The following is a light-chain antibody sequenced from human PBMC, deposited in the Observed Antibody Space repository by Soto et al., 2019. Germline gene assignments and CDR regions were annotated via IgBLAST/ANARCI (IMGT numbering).Light chain of an antibody. Sequence: QSALTQPASVSGSPGQSITISCTGTSSDVGGYNFVSRYQQHPDKAPKLMIYDVSSRPSGVSNRFSGSKSGNTASLTISGLQAEDEADYYCCSYTTSNTRQIVFGTGTKVTVL. V-gene: IGLV2-14*01. CDR2: DVS. CDR3: CSYTTSNTRQIV. J-gene: IGLJ1*01. CDR1: SSDVGGYNF.